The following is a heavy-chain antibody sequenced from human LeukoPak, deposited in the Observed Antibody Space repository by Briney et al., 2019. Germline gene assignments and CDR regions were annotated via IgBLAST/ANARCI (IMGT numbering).Heavy chain of an antibody. CDR1: GFTFSNAW. CDR3: AKDPDSGSYRYFDY. CDR2: ISGSGGST. V-gene: IGHV3-23*01. Sequence: GGSLRLSCAASGFTFSNAWMSWVRQAPGKGLEWVSAISGSGGSTYYADSVKGRFTISRDNSKNTLYLQMNSLRAEDTAVYYCAKDPDSGSYRYFDYWGQGTLVTVSS. J-gene: IGHJ4*02. D-gene: IGHD1-26*01.